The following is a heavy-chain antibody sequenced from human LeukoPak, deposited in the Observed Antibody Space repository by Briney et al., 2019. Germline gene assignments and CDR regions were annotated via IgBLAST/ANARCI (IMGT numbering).Heavy chain of an antibody. Sequence: ASVKVSCKASGYTFTGYYMHWVRQAPGQGLEWMGWINPNSGGTNYAQKFQGRVTMTRDTSISTAYMELSRLRSDGTAVYYCARDLTFGIDGAPFDPWGQGTLVTVSS. D-gene: IGHD5-24*01. CDR1: GYTFTGYY. V-gene: IGHV1-2*02. CDR2: INPNSGGT. J-gene: IGHJ5*02. CDR3: ARDLTFGIDGAPFDP.